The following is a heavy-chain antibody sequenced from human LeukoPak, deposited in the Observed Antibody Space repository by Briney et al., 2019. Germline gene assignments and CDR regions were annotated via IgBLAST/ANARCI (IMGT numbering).Heavy chain of an antibody. CDR1: GFTFSSYG. J-gene: IGHJ4*02. D-gene: IGHD6-13*01. Sequence: GGSLRLSCAASGFTFSSYGMHWVRQAPGKGLEWVAVISYDGSNKYYADSVKGRFTISRDNSKNTLYLQMNTLRAEDTAVYYCAKRAVTSWYDYFDYWGQGTLVTVSS. V-gene: IGHV3-30*18. CDR2: ISYDGSNK. CDR3: AKRAVTSWYDYFDY.